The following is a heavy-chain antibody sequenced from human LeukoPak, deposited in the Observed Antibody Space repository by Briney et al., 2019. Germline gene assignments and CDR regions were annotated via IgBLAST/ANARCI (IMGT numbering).Heavy chain of an antibody. D-gene: IGHD2-2*01. Sequence: GTSVKVSCKASGYTFTGYYMNWVRQAPGQGLEWMGWINPNSGGTNYAQKFQGRVTMTRDTSISTGNMELSRLRSDDTAVYYCAIGCTSTSCYDNGRRFDYWGQGTLVTVSS. J-gene: IGHJ4*02. V-gene: IGHV1-2*02. CDR2: INPNSGGT. CDR3: AIGCTSTSCYDNGRRFDY. CDR1: GYTFTGYY.